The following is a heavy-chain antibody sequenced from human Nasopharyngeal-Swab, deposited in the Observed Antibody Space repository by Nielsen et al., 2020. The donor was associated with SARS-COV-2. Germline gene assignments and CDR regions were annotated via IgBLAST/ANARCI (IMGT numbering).Heavy chain of an antibody. J-gene: IGHJ6*02. CDR2: IWYDGSNK. CDR3: ARERTDCSGGSCYSYGMDV. D-gene: IGHD2-15*01. V-gene: IGHV3-33*01. CDR1: GFTFGSYG. Sequence: GESLKISCAASGFTFGSYGMHWVRQAPGKGLEWVAVIWYDGSNKYYADSVKGRFTISRENAKNSLYLQMNSLRAGDTAVYYCARERTDCSGGSCYSYGMDVWGQGTTVTVSS.